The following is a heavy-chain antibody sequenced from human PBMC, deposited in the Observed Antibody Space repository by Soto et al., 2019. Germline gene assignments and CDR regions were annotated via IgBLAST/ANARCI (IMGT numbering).Heavy chain of an antibody. Sequence: EVQLLESGGDLVQPGGSLRLSCAASGFTFTSYAMSWIRPAPGKGLECVSAITGGGDNTYYADSVKGRFTISRDNSKNTLYLQMNSLRAEDTAFYYCTQDGGSRDWLTVNWGQGTLVTVSS. V-gene: IGHV3-23*01. J-gene: IGHJ4*02. CDR3: TQDGGSRDWLTVN. D-gene: IGHD3-9*01. CDR2: ITGGGDNT. CDR1: GFTFTSYA.